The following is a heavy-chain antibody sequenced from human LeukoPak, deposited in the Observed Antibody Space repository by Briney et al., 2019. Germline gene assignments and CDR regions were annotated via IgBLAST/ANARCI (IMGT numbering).Heavy chain of an antibody. V-gene: IGHV1-2*06. Sequence: GASVKVSCKASGGTFSSYAISWVRQAPGQGLEWMGRINPNSGGTNYAQKFQGRVTMTRDTSISTAYMELSRLRSDDTAVYYCARDRGRFLEWLDYYYYMDVWGKGTTVTVSS. CDR3: ARDRGRFLEWLDYYYYMDV. CDR2: INPNSGGT. CDR1: GGTFSSYA. J-gene: IGHJ6*03. D-gene: IGHD3-3*01.